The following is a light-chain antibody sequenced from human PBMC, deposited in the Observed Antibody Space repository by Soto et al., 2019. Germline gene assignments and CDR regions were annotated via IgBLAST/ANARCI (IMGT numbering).Light chain of an antibody. Sequence: QSALTQPPSASGSPEQSVTISCTGTSSDVGAYNYVSWYQQRPGKAPKLMIYEVTKRPSGVPDRFSGSKSGNTASLTVSGLQAEDEADYYCSSYAKTISVVFGGGTKLTVL. J-gene: IGLJ2*01. V-gene: IGLV2-8*01. CDR3: SSYAKTISVV. CDR1: SSDVGAYNY. CDR2: EVT.